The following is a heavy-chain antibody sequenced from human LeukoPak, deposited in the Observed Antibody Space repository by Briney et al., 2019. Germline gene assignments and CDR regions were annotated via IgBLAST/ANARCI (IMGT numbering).Heavy chain of an antibody. CDR1: GGSLSSSSYY. Sequence: SETLSLTCTVSGGSLSSSSYYWGWIRQPPGRGLEWIGNIYYSGNTFYNPSLESRVTISVDTSKNQFSLKLTSVTAADTAVYYCASRMAVRPKYYFDSWGQGTLVTVSS. D-gene: IGHD6-6*01. CDR3: ASRMAVRPKYYFDS. CDR2: IYYSGNT. V-gene: IGHV4-39*01. J-gene: IGHJ4*02.